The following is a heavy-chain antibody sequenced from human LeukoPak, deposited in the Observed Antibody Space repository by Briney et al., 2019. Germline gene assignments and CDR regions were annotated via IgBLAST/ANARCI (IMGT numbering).Heavy chain of an antibody. Sequence: ASVKVSCKTSEYSFTGYYMHWVRQAPGQGLEWMGWINPNSGDTNYAQKFQGRVTMTRDTSISTAYMELSRLRSDDTAVYYCARSDDFWSGYSHWFDPWGQGTLVTVSS. D-gene: IGHD3-3*01. V-gene: IGHV1-2*02. J-gene: IGHJ5*02. CDR1: EYSFTGYY. CDR3: ARSDDFWSGYSHWFDP. CDR2: INPNSGDT.